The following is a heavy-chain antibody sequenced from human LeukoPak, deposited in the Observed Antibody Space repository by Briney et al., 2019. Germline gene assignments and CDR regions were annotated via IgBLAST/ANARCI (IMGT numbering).Heavy chain of an antibody. J-gene: IGHJ6*02. CDR1: GYTFTTYG. Sequence: ASVKVSCKASGYTFTTYGISWVRQAPGQGLEWMGGIIPIFGTANYAQKFQGRVTITADESTSTAYMELSSLRSEDTAVYYCAGGTLGRYYYDSSGYAPHGMDVWGQGTTVTVSS. D-gene: IGHD3-22*01. V-gene: IGHV1-69*13. CDR3: AGGTLGRYYYDSSGYAPHGMDV. CDR2: IIPIFGTA.